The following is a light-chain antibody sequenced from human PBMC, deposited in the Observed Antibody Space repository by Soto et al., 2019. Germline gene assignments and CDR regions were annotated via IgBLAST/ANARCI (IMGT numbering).Light chain of an antibody. V-gene: IGKV4-1*01. CDR1: QSVFWSSNNKNY. CDR3: QQYYSTPFT. CDR2: WAS. J-gene: IGKJ3*01. Sequence: DIVMTQSPDSLAVSLGERATINCKSSQSVFWSSNNKNYLAWYQQSPGQPPKLLIYWASSREVGVPDRFSGGGSGTDFTLTISSLQAEDVAVYYCQQYYSTPFTFGPGTKVEIK.